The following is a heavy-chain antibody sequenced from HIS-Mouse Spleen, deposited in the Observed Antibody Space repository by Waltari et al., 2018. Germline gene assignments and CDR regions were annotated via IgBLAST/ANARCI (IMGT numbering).Heavy chain of an antibody. Sequence: QLQLQESGPGLVKPSETLSLTCTVSGGSISSSSYYWGWIRQPPGKGLGGIGSIDYSGSTYSNPSLKSRVTISVDTSKNQFSLKLSAVTAADTAVYYCAREIPYSSSWYDWYFDLWGRGTLVTVSS. V-gene: IGHV4-39*07. CDR3: AREIPYSSSWYDWYFDL. CDR2: IDYSGST. J-gene: IGHJ2*01. D-gene: IGHD6-13*01. CDR1: GGSISSSSYY.